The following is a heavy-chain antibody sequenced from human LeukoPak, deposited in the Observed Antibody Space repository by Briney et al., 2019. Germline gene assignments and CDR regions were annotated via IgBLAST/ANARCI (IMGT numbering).Heavy chain of an antibody. V-gene: IGHV3-74*01. D-gene: IGHD2-21*02. CDR1: GFTFSSSW. Sequence: GGSLRLSCAASGFTFSSSWMHWVRQAPGKGLVWVSRIDSDGHPTTYADSLKGRFTISRDNAKNTLYLQMNGLSAEDTAVYYCATAPQVTAILDWGQGILVTVSS. CDR2: IDSDGHPT. J-gene: IGHJ4*02. CDR3: ATAPQVTAILD.